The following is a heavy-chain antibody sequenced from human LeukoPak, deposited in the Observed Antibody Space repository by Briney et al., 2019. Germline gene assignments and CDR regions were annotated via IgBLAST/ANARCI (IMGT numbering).Heavy chain of an antibody. J-gene: IGHJ4*02. Sequence: GGSLRLSCAASGFTFSSYAMSWVRQAPGRGLEWVSAISGSGGSTYYADSVKGRFTISRDNSQNTLHLQMNSLRAEDTAVYHCARQLGYCSDGSCYFDSWGQGTLVTVSS. V-gene: IGHV3-23*01. CDR1: GFTFSSYA. CDR3: ARQLGYCSDGSCYFDS. CDR2: ISGSGGST. D-gene: IGHD2-15*01.